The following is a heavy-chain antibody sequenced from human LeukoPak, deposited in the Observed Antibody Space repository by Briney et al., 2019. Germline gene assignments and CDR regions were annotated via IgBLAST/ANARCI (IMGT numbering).Heavy chain of an antibody. CDR1: GFTFSSYN. Sequence: SGGSLRLSCAASGFTFSSYNMNWVRQAPGKGLEWVSYISSSSSTIYYADSVKGRFTISRDNAKNSLYLQMNSLRAEDTAVYYCARDRIAAAGNWFDPWGQGTLVTVSS. J-gene: IGHJ5*02. D-gene: IGHD6-13*01. CDR2: ISSSSSTI. V-gene: IGHV3-48*04. CDR3: ARDRIAAAGNWFDP.